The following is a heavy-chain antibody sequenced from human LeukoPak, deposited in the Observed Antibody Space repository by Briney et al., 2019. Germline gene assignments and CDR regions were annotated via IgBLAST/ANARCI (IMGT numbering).Heavy chain of an antibody. J-gene: IGHJ4*02. CDR1: GFTFSSYA. CDR2: ISGSGGST. V-gene: IGHV3-23*01. D-gene: IGHD4-17*01. Sequence: PGGSLRLSCAASGFTFSSYAMSWVRQAPGKGLEWVLAISGSGGSTYYADSVKGRFTISRDNSKNTLYLQMNSLRAEDTAVYYCARATVTTFRLSLDYWGQGTLVTVSS. CDR3: ARATVTTFRLSLDY.